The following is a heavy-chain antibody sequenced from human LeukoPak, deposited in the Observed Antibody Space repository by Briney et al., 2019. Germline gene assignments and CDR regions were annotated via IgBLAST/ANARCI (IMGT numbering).Heavy chain of an antibody. CDR2: MGPNNGNT. Sequence: ASVKVSRRASGYTFTSYDISWVRQATGQGLEWMGWMGPNNGNTGYAQKFQGRVTMTRNTSISTAYMELSSLRSEDTAVYYCARGRKTGTRVAVDIWGQGTMVTVSS. J-gene: IGHJ3*02. CDR1: GYTFTSYD. CDR3: ARGRKTGTRVAVDI. V-gene: IGHV1-8*01.